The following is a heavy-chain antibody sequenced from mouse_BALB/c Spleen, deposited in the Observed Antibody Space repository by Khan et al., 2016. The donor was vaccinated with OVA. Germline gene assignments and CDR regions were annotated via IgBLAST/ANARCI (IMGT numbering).Heavy chain of an antibody. V-gene: IGHV3-8*02. CDR3: ARSTYRYAFVY. D-gene: IGHD2-14*01. CDR1: GDSITTGY. CDR2: IIYTGYT. Sequence: EVQLQESGPSLVKPSQTLSLTCSVTGDSITTGYWNWIRKFPGNKLKYMGYIIYTGYTYYNPSLKSRISITRHTSNNQYYLQLNSVTDEDTATSYCARSTYRYAFVYWGQGTLVTVSA. J-gene: IGHJ3*01.